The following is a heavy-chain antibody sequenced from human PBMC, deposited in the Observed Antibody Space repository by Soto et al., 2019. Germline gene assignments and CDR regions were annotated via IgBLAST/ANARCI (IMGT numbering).Heavy chain of an antibody. V-gene: IGHV4-61*01. CDR2: IYYSGST. D-gene: IGHD6-13*01. J-gene: IGHJ4*02. Sequence: QVQLQESGPGLVKPSETLSLTCTVSGGSVSSGSYYWSWIRQPPGKGLEWIGYIYYSGSTNYNPSLKSRVTISVDPSKNEFSLKLSSVTAADTAVYYCAGIAAAGGETFDYWGQGTLVTVSS. CDR3: AGIAAAGGETFDY. CDR1: GGSVSSGSYY.